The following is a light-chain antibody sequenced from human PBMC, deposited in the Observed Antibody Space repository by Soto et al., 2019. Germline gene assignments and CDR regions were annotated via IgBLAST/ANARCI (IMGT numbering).Light chain of an antibody. CDR3: ETWDTNTRV. Sequence: QPVLTQSSSASASLGSSVKLTCTLSSGHSSYIIAWHQQQPGKAPRYLMKLEGSGGYNKGSGVPDRFSGSSSGADRYLTISNLQFEDEADYYCETWDTNTRVFGGGTQRTVL. J-gene: IGLJ3*02. CDR1: SGHSSYI. V-gene: IGLV4-60*02. CDR2: LEGSGGY.